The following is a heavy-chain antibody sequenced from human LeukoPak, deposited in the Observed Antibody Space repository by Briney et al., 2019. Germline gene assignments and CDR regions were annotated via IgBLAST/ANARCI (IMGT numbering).Heavy chain of an antibody. CDR3: ARVSSSGWYDFDY. D-gene: IGHD6-13*01. J-gene: IGHJ4*02. Sequence: LRLSCAASGFTVSSNEMSWVRQAPGKGLEWIGYIYYSGSTYYNPSLKSRVTISVDTSKNQFSLKLSSVTAADTAVYYCARVSSSGWYDFDYWGQGTLVTVSS. V-gene: IGHV4-31*02. CDR2: IYYSGST. CDR1: GFTVSSNE.